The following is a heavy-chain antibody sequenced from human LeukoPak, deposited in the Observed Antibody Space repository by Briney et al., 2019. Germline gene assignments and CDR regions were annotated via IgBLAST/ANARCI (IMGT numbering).Heavy chain of an antibody. J-gene: IGHJ4*02. CDR2: IYYSGST. CDR1: GGSISSSSYY. D-gene: IGHD3-16*01. CDR3: GSKVTFRN. Sequence: KPSETLSLTCTVSGGSISSSSYYWGWIRQPPGKGLEWIGSIYYSGSTYYNPSLKSRVTISVDTSKNQFSLKLSSVTAADTAVYYCGSKVTFRNWGQGTLVTVSS. V-gene: IGHV4-39*01.